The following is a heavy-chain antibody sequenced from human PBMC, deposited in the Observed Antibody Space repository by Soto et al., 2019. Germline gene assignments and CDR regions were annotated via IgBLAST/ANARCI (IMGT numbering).Heavy chain of an antibody. D-gene: IGHD6-6*01. CDR3: AKRSSSSTFDS. CDR1: GFTFSSYA. Sequence: EVQLLESGGGLVQPGESLRLSCAASGFTFSSYAMSWVRQAPGKGLEWVSVISGSDDSTYYADSVKGRFTISRDNSKNTLYLHMSSLRAEDTAVYYCAKRSSSSTFDSWGQGTLVTVSS. V-gene: IGHV3-23*01. CDR2: ISGSDDST. J-gene: IGHJ4*02.